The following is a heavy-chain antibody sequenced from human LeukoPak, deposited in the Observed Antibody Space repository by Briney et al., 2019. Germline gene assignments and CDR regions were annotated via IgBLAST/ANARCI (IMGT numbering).Heavy chain of an antibody. D-gene: IGHD3-10*01. Sequence: GGSLRLSCAASGFTFSSDWMIWVRQAPGKGLEWVANIKPDEGEKYYVDSVKGRFTVSRDNARNSLYLQMTSLRAEDTAVYYCVRYYTRHSWYFDLWGRGTQVTVSS. J-gene: IGHJ2*01. CDR2: IKPDEGEK. CDR3: VRYYTRHSWYFDL. V-gene: IGHV3-7*01. CDR1: GFTFSSDW.